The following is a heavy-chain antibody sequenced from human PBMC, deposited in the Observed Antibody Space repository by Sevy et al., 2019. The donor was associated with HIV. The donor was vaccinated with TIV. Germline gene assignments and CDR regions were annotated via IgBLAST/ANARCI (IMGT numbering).Heavy chain of an antibody. CDR1: GFSVSDND. Sequence: GGSLRLSCAASGFSVSDNDMNWVRQAPGKGLEWVSLMYHGGSILYADSVRGRCITSRDKSKNTLYLQMNSLRGEDTAVYYCQTFSRLLRDFWGQGTLVTASS. J-gene: IGHJ4*02. D-gene: IGHD2-21*02. CDR2: MYHGGSI. V-gene: IGHV3-66*01. CDR3: QTFSRLLRDF.